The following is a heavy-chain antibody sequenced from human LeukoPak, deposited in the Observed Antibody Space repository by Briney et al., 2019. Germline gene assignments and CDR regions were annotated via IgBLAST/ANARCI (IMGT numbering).Heavy chain of an antibody. V-gene: IGHV1-18*01. CDR1: GYTFTSYG. D-gene: IGHD1-7*01. Sequence: ASVKVSCKASGYTFTSYGISWVRQAPGQGLEWMGWISAYNGNTNYAQKLQGGVTMTTDTSTSTAYMELRSLRSDDTAVYYCARDLVASITGTTDWYFDLWGRGTLVTVSS. J-gene: IGHJ2*01. CDR2: ISAYNGNT. CDR3: ARDLVASITGTTDWYFDL.